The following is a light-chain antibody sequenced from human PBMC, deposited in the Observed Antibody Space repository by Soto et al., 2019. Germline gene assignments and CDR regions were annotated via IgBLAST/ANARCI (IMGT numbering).Light chain of an antibody. CDR1: QSIDTW. Sequence: HMTLSPSTLSASVGDTVTITYRASQSIDTWLAWHQQKPGRVPKLLISKASTLESGVPSRFSGSGSGTDFTLTISGLQPDDFAIYYCQQYNSCRAFGKGTKV. J-gene: IGKJ1*01. CDR3: QQYNSCRA. V-gene: IGKV1-5*03. CDR2: KAS.